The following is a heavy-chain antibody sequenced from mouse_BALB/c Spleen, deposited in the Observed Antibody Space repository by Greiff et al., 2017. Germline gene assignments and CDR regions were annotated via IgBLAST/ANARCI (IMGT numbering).Heavy chain of an antibody. V-gene: IGHV3-6*02. D-gene: IGHD1-2*01. Sequence: EVQVVESGPGLVKPSQSLSLTCSVTGYSITSGYYWNWIRQFPGNKLEWMGYISYDGSNNYNPSLKNRISITRDTSKNQFFLKLNSVTTEDTATYYCARKDNLRLWAMDYWGQGTSVTVSS. CDR1: GYSITSGYY. J-gene: IGHJ4*01. CDR3: ARKDNLRLWAMDY. CDR2: ISYDGSN.